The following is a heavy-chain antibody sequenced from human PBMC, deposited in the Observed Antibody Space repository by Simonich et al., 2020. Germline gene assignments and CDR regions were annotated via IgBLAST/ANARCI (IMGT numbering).Heavy chain of an antibody. V-gene: IGHV4-39*01. J-gene: IGHJ3*02. CDR2: IYYSWST. D-gene: IGHD6-13*01. CDR3: ARHAGFAFDI. CDR1: GGSISSSSYY. Sequence: QPQLQESGPGLVKPSETLSLTCTVSGGSISSSSYYWGWIRQPPGKGLEGIGSIYYSWSTYYNPSLKSRVTISVDTSKNQFSLKLSSVTAADTAVYYCARHAGFAFDIWGQGTMVTVSS.